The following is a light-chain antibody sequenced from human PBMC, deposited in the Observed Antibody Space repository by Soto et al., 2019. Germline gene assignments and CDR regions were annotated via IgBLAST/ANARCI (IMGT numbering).Light chain of an antibody. CDR2: SAS. Sequence: VMTQSPGTLSVSPGERVTLSCRASQSVTTNLAWYQQKPGQVPRLLIYSASARATDVPARFSGSGSGTDFTLTISSLQAEDFGVYYCQQYDYWLTFGQGTKVEI. CDR3: QQYDYWLT. V-gene: IGKV3-15*01. CDR1: QSVTTN. J-gene: IGKJ1*01.